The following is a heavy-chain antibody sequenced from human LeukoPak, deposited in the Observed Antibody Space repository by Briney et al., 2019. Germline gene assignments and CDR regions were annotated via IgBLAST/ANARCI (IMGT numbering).Heavy chain of an antibody. CDR3: AGADCSSSTCYLRRSWFDP. CDR1: GFTLSNYD. J-gene: IGHJ5*02. D-gene: IGHD2-2*01. Sequence: GGSLRLSCAASGFTLSNYDMNWVRQAPGKGLEWVSSISTSSRYIYYKYSVRGRFTISRDDAKNSLYLEMNSLRAEDTAVYYCAGADCSSSTCYLRRSWFDPWGQGTLVTVSS. CDR2: ISTSSRYI. V-gene: IGHV3-21*01.